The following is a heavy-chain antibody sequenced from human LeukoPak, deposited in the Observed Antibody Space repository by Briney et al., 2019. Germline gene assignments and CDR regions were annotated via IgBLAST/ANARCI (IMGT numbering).Heavy chain of an antibody. D-gene: IGHD1-26*01. CDR2: IKQDGSEK. Sequence: GGSLRLSCAASGFTFSNAWMSWVRQAPGKGLECVADIKQDGSEKYYVDSVKGRFTISRDNAKNSLYLQMNSLRVEDTAVYYCARGKSGSYGTKGYWGQGTLVTVSS. CDR3: ARGKSGSYGTKGY. V-gene: IGHV3-7*01. J-gene: IGHJ4*02. CDR1: GFTFSNAW.